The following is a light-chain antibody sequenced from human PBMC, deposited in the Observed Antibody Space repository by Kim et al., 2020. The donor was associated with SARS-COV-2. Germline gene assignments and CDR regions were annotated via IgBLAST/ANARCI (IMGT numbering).Light chain of an antibody. V-gene: IGKV1-27*01. CDR1: QGISNY. J-gene: IGKJ1*01. CDR2: AAS. Sequence: SVGDRVTITCRASQGISNYLAWYQQKPGKVPKLLIYAASTLQSGVPSRFSVSGSGTDFTLTISSLQPEDVATYYCQKYNSAPRWTFGQGTKVDIK. CDR3: QKYNSAPRWT.